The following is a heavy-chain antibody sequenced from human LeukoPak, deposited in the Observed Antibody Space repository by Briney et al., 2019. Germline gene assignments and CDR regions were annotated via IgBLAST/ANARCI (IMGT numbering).Heavy chain of an antibody. Sequence: SQTLSLTCTVSGGSISSGDSYWRWIRQPPGRGLEWIGYIYYSGSTYYNPSLKSRVTISVDTSKNQFSLKLSSVTAADTAVYYCASSRITMIVGFDYRGQGTLVTVSS. CDR2: IYYSGST. CDR3: ASSRITMIVGFDY. J-gene: IGHJ4*02. CDR1: GGSISSGDSY. V-gene: IGHV4-30-4*01. D-gene: IGHD3-22*01.